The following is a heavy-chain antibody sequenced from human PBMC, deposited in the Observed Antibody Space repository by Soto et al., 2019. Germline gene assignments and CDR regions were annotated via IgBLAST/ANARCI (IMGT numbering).Heavy chain of an antibody. V-gene: IGHV1-69*01. D-gene: IGHD5-18*01. CDR3: ASSDPVDTSVTGGPFDY. CDR2: IITIFGTA. Sequence: QVQLVQSGAEVKKPGSSVKVSCKASGGTFSSYAISWVRQAPGQGLEWMGGIITIFGTANYAQKFQGRVTITADESTSTAYMELSSLRSEDTAVYYYASSDPVDTSVTGGPFDYWGQGTLVTVSS. CDR1: GGTFSSYA. J-gene: IGHJ4*02.